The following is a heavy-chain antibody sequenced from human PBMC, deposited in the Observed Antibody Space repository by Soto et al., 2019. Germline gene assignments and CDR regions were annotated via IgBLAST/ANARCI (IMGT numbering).Heavy chain of an antibody. V-gene: IGHV3-43*01. J-gene: IGHJ6*02. CDR2: ISWDGGST. D-gene: IGHD5-18*01. CDR3: AKGLNSGGYSYGYATPGHYYGMDV. Sequence: GGSLRLSCAASGFTFDDYTMHWVRQAPGKGLEWVSLISWDGGSTYYADSVKGRFTISRDNSKNSLYLQMNSLRTEDTALYYCAKGLNSGGYSYGYATPGHYYGMDVWGQGTTVTVSS. CDR1: GFTFDDYT.